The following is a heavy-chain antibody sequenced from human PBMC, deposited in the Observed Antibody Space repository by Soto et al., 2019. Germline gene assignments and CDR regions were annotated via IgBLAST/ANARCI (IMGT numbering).Heavy chain of an antibody. V-gene: IGHV4-34*01. Sequence: SETLSLTCAVYGGSFSGYYWSWIRQPPGKGLEWIGEINHSGSTNYNPSLKSRVTISVDTSKNQFSLKLSSVTAADTAVYHCASPLGSAGTTVNADLDAFDIWGQGTMVTVSS. D-gene: IGHD1-7*01. CDR2: INHSGST. CDR1: GGSFSGYY. J-gene: IGHJ3*02. CDR3: ASPLGSAGTTVNADLDAFDI.